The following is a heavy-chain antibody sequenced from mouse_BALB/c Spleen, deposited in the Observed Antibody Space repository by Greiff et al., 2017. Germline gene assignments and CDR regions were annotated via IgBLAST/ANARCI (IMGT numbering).Heavy chain of an antibody. CDR3: ARHGYDPYYYAMDY. D-gene: IGHD2-2*01. CDR2: ISSGSSTI. Sequence: VQLKESGGGLVQPGGSRKLSCAASGFTFSSFGMHWVRQAPEKGLEWVAYISSGSSTIYYADTVKGRFTISRDNPKNTLFLQMTSLRSEDTAMYYCARHGYDPYYYAMDYWGQGTSVTVSS. CDR1: GFTFSSFG. V-gene: IGHV5-17*02. J-gene: IGHJ4*01.